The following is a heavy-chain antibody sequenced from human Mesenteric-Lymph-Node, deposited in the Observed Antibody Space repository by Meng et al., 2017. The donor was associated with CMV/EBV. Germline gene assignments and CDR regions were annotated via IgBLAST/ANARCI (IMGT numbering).Heavy chain of an antibody. J-gene: IGHJ5*02. V-gene: IGHV4-34*01. D-gene: IGHD3-3*01. Sequence: WSWIRQHPEKGLEWIAEVSHSGSIDYHPSLKSRVSVSDNTYKGQLSLSLTSVTAADTAVSYCARGDPPQRVSIFGMTILPCTLCFDRWGQGTLVTVSS. CDR3: ARGDPPQRVSIFGMTILPCTLCFDR. CDR2: VSHSGSI.